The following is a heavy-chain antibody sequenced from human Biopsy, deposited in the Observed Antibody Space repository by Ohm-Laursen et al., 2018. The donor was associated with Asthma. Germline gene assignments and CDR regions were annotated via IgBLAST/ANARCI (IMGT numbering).Heavy chain of an antibody. CDR3: ALSQDSGFDDHSPSWFDP. V-gene: IGHV2-5*02. CDR2: IFWDDYN. Sequence: TQTLTLTCPFSGFSLRTPGVGVGWLRQSPGKALEWLALIFWDDYNLFRPSLKRRLPSTKDPSKNQVVLTMSKMSPVDSGTYYCALSQDSGFDDHSPSWFDPWGQGTLVTVSS. J-gene: IGHJ5*02. CDR1: GFSLRTPGVG. D-gene: IGHD3-9*01.